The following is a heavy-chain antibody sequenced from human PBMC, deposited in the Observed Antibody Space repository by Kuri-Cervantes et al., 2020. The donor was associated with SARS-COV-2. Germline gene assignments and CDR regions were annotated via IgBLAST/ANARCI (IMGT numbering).Heavy chain of an antibody. CDR3: ARGFSAVVVAHWYFDL. CDR2: INHSGST. J-gene: IGHJ2*01. Sequence: GSLRLSCAASGFSFSSYGMSWIRQPPGKGLEWIGEINHSGSTNYNPSLKSRVTISVDTSKNQFSLKLSSVTAADTAVYYCARGFSAVVVAHWYFDLWGRGTLVTVSS. V-gene: IGHV4-34*01. CDR1: GFSFSSYG. D-gene: IGHD3-22*01.